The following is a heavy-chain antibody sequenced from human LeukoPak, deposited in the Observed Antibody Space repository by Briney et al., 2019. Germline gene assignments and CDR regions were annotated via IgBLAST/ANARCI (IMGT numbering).Heavy chain of an antibody. CDR1: GFTFSSYG. CDR2: ISGSVVST. Sequence: GGSLRLSCAASGFTFSSYGMNWVRQAPGKGLEWVSSISGSVVSTYYADSVKGRFTISRDNSKNTLYLQMNSLRAEDTAVYYCAKDLRDYGSGSYTYWGQGTLVTVSS. D-gene: IGHD3-10*01. J-gene: IGHJ4*02. V-gene: IGHV3-23*01. CDR3: AKDLRDYGSGSYTY.